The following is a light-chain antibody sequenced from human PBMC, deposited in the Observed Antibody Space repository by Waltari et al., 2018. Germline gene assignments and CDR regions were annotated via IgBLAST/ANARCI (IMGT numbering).Light chain of an antibody. J-gene: IGLJ1*01. CDR2: NTN. CDR1: SGSVSSNSH. Sequence: QTVVTQEPSFSVSPGGTVTLTCGLSSGSVSSNSHPSWYQQTPGQAPRTLIYNTNTLLSGVPDRFTGFILGNKAALTITGAQADDESDYYCLLFMGGGVYVFGTGTKVTVL. CDR3: LLFMGGGVYV. V-gene: IGLV8-61*01.